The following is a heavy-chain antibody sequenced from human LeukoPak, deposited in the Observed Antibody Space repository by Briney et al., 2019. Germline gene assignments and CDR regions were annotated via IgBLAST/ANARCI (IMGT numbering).Heavy chain of an antibody. D-gene: IGHD5-18*01. CDR3: ARVQYSYGYDGSFF. CDR2: ISGSGEST. V-gene: IGHV3-23*01. CDR1: GFSFSSYA. Sequence: GGSLRLSCAASGFSFSSYAMNWVRQAPGKGLEWVSGISGSGESTDYADSVKGRFTISRDNSKNTLYLQMNSLRAEDTAIYYCARVQYSYGYDGSFFWGQGTLVTVSS. J-gene: IGHJ4*02.